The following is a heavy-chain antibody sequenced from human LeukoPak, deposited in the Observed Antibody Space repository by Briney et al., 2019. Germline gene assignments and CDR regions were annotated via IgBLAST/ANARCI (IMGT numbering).Heavy chain of an antibody. V-gene: IGHV3-33*01. CDR2: IWYDGSNK. CDR3: ARDGASDYGDYENWFDP. CDR1: GFTFSSYG. Sequence: PGRSLRLSCAASGFTFSSYGMHWVRQAPGKGLEWVAVIWYDGSNKYYADSVKGRFTISRDNSKNPLYLQMNSPRAEDTAVYYCARDGASDYGDYENWFDPWGQGTLVTVSS. D-gene: IGHD4-17*01. J-gene: IGHJ5*02.